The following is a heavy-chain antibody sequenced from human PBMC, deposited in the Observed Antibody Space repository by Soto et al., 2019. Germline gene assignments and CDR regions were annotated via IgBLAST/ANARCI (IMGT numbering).Heavy chain of an antibody. CDR3: ARQQWLVLNAFDI. CDR1: GGSISSYY. J-gene: IGHJ3*02. V-gene: IGHV4-59*01. D-gene: IGHD6-19*01. Sequence: QVQLQESGPGLVKPSETLSLTCTVSGGSISSYYWSWIRQPPGKGLEWIGYIYYSGSTNYNPSLNSRVTISVDTSKHQFYLKLSYVPAADTALYYCARQQWLVLNAFDIWGQGTMVTVSS. CDR2: IYYSGST.